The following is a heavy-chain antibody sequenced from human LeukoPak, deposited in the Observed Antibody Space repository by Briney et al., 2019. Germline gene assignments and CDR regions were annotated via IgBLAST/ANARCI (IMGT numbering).Heavy chain of an antibody. D-gene: IGHD3-3*01. Sequence: GGSLRLSCAASGFTFSNAWMSWVRQAPGKGLEWVGRIKSKTDGGTTDYAAPVKGRFTISRDDSKNTLYLQMNSLKTEDTAVYYCTTVDFGVVIIQDYWGQGTLVTVSS. CDR1: GFTFSNAW. CDR2: IKSKTDGGTT. J-gene: IGHJ4*02. V-gene: IGHV3-15*01. CDR3: TTVDFGVVIIQDY.